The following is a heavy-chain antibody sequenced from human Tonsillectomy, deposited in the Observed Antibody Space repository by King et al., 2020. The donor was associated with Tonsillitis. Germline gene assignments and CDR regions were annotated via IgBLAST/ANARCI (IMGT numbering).Heavy chain of an antibody. J-gene: IGHJ6*02. CDR2: ISFSGSAI. CDR3: AREYRRNGMDV. Sequence: VQLVESGGGLVKPGGSLRLSCAASGFTFSDYYMTWIRQTPGKGLEWVSYISFSGSAIFYADSVKGRFTMSRDNAKNSLYLQMNSLRAEDTAVYYCAREYRRNGMDVWGQGTTVTVSS. D-gene: IGHD2-2*01. CDR1: GFTFSDYY. V-gene: IGHV3-11*01.